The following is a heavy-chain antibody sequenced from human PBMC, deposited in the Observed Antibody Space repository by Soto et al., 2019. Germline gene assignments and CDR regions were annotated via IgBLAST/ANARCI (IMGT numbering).Heavy chain of an antibody. Sequence: PGGSLRLSCTASGFTFGDYAMSWFRQAPGKGLEWVGFIRSKAYGGTTEYAASVKGRFTISRDDSKSIAYLQMNSLKTEDTAVYYCTRVRGYSSSWYYFEVGESVLDFDYWGQGTLVTVSS. CDR1: GFTFGDYA. CDR2: IRSKAYGGTT. J-gene: IGHJ4*02. V-gene: IGHV3-49*03. CDR3: TRVRGYSSSWYYFEVGESVLDFDY. D-gene: IGHD6-13*01.